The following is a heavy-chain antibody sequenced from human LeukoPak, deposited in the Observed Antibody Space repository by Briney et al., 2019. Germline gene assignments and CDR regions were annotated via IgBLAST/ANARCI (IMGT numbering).Heavy chain of an antibody. J-gene: IGHJ4*02. Sequence: PGGSLRLSCAASGFTFSSYGMHWVRQAPGKGLEWVAVIWYDGSNKYYADSVKGRFTISRDNSKNTLYLQMNSLRAEDTAVYYCARDVYPGDYASFYDYWGQGTLVTVSS. CDR3: ARDVYPGDYASFYDY. D-gene: IGHD4-17*01. V-gene: IGHV3-33*01. CDR2: IWYDGSNK. CDR1: GFTFSSYG.